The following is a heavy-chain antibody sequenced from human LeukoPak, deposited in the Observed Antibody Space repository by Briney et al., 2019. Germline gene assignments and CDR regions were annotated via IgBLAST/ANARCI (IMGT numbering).Heavy chain of an antibody. CDR3: ARVLGTVPYYYYYGMDV. D-gene: IGHD7-27*01. Sequence: GASVKVSCKASGYTFTSYDINWVRQATGQGLEWMGWMNPNSGNTGYAQKFQGRVTMTRNTSISTAHMELSSLRSEDTAVYYCARVLGTVPYYYYYGMDVWGQGTTVTVSS. V-gene: IGHV1-8*01. CDR2: MNPNSGNT. CDR1: GYTFTSYD. J-gene: IGHJ6*02.